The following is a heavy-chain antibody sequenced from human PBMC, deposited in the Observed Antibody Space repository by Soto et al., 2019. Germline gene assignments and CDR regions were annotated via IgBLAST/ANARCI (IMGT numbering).Heavy chain of an antibody. D-gene: IGHD1-26*01. V-gene: IGHV2-5*02. Sequence: SGPTLVNPTQTLTLTCTFSGFSLSTSGVGVGWIRQPPGKALEWLVLIYWDDDKRYSPSLKSRLTITKDTSKNQVVLTMTNLDPVDTATYYCAHRRPSGSYFSDWGQGTLVTVSS. J-gene: IGHJ4*02. CDR2: IYWDDDK. CDR3: AHRRPSGSYFSD. CDR1: GFSLSTSGVG.